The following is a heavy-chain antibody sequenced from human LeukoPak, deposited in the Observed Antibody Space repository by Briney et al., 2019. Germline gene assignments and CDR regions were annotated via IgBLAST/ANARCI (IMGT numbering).Heavy chain of an antibody. CDR1: GYTFTSYG. Sequence: ASVKVSCKASGYTFTSYGISWVREAPGQGLEWMGWISAYNGNTNYAQKLQGRVIMTTDTSTSTAYMELRSLRSDDTAVYYCARARENYYYCYMDVWGKGTTVTVSS. CDR2: ISAYNGNT. V-gene: IGHV1-18*01. CDR3: ARARENYYYCYMDV. J-gene: IGHJ6*03.